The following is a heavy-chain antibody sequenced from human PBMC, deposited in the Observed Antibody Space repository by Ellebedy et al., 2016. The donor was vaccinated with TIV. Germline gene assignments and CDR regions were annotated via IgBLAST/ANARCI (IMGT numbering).Heavy chain of an antibody. CDR3: AKGYCSGGSCYSKGELGY. Sequence: GESLKISXAASGFTFSSYAMSWVRQAPGKGLEWVSAISGSGGSTYYADSVKGRFTISRDNSKNTLYLQMNSLRAEDTAVYYCAKGYCSGGSCYSKGELGYWGQGTLVTVSS. CDR2: ISGSGGST. CDR1: GFTFSSYA. J-gene: IGHJ4*02. V-gene: IGHV3-23*01. D-gene: IGHD2-15*01.